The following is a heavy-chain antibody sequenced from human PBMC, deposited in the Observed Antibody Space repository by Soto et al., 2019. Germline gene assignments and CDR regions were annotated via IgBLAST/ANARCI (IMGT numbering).Heavy chain of an antibody. CDR2: IYYSGST. V-gene: IGHV4-31*03. Sequence: SETLSLTCTVSGGSISSGGYYWSWIRQHPGKGLEWIGYIYYSGSTYYNPSLKSRVTISVDTSKNQFSLKLSSVTAADTAVYYCARDRYDYWYFDLWGRDTLVTVS. CDR1: GGSISSGGYY. J-gene: IGHJ2*01. D-gene: IGHD3-16*02. CDR3: ARDRYDYWYFDL.